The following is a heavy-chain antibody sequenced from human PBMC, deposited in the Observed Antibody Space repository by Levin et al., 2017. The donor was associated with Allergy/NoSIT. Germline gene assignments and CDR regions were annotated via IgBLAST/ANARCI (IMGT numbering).Heavy chain of an antibody. CDR2: LNPKSGYT. Sequence: ASVKVSCKASGYTFTDYDINWVRQAAGQGLEWMGWLNPKSGYTGYAQRFQGRVTMTSATSIGTAYMEVTSLPSDDTAVYYCARGVCSGSSCYTADYCYYDGLDVWGQGTTVTVSS. V-gene: IGHV1-8*01. CDR3: ARGVCSGSSCYTADYCYYDGLDV. D-gene: IGHD2-2*02. CDR1: GYTFTDYD. J-gene: IGHJ6*02.